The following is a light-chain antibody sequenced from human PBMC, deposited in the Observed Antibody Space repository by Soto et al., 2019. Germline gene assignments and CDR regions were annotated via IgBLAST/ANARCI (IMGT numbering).Light chain of an antibody. CDR1: QSVGNY. CDR3: QHRRT. V-gene: IGKV3-11*01. J-gene: IGKJ3*01. Sequence: EVVLTQSTATLSLSPGERATLSCRASQSVGNYLAWYQQKPGQAPRLLIYDASNRATGIPARFSGSGSGTDFTLTIGILEPEDFAVYYCQHRRTFGPGTKVDIK. CDR2: DAS.